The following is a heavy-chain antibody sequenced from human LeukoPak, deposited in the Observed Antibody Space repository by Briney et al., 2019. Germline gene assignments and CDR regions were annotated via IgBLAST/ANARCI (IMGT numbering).Heavy chain of an antibody. D-gene: IGHD5-12*01. V-gene: IGHV3-23*01. J-gene: IGHJ4*02. CDR3: AKDTGSGYDYFSYYFDY. CDR2: VSGSAFST. Sequence: GGTLRLSCAASGFTFGSYGMSWVRQAPGKGLEWVSAVSGSAFSTYYADSMKGRFTISRDNSKDTLYLQLNSLRAEDTAVYYCAKDTGSGYDYFSYYFDYWGQGTLVTVSS. CDR1: GFTFGSYG.